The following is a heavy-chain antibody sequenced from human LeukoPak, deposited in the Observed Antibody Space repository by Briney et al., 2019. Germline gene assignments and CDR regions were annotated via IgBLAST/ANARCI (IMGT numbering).Heavy chain of an antibody. CDR1: GFTFSRYS. CDR2: IGSSSSTI. Sequence: GGSLRLSCAASGFTFSRYSMNWVRQAPGKGLNWVSYIGSSSSTIYYADSVKGRFTISRDNAKNSLYLQMNSLRAEDTAVYYCARVSGTYPYYFEHWGQGTPVTVSS. CDR3: ARVSGTYPYYFEH. D-gene: IGHD1-26*01. J-gene: IGHJ4*02. V-gene: IGHV3-48*04.